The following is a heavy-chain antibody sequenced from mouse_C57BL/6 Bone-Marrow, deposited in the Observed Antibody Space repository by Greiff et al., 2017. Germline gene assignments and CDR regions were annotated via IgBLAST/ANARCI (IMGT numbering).Heavy chain of an antibody. CDR2: IWSGGST. D-gene: IGHD3-2*02. CDR1: GFSLTSYG. CDR3: ARIQTAQATVYYYAMDY. V-gene: IGHV2-2*01. Sequence: QVQLKQSGPGLVQPSQSLSITCTVSGFSLTSYGVHWVRQSPGKGLEWLGVIWSGGSTDYNAAFISRLSISKDNSKSQVFFKMNSLQADDTAIYYCARIQTAQATVYYYAMDYWGQGTSVTVSS. J-gene: IGHJ4*01.